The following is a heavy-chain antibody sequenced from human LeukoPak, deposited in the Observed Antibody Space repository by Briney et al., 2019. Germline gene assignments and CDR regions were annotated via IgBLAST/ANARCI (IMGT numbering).Heavy chain of an antibody. J-gene: IGHJ5*02. CDR1: GGSFSGYY. V-gene: IGHV4-34*01. D-gene: IGHD5-18*01. CDR2: INHSGST. Sequence: SETLSLTCAVYGGSFSGYYWSWIRQAPGKGLEWIGEINHSGSTNYNASLKSRVTISVDKSKNQFSLRLSSVTAADTAVYYCAPRGDIEHSYGYGKWFDPWGQGTRVTVSS. CDR3: APRGDIEHSYGYGKWFDP.